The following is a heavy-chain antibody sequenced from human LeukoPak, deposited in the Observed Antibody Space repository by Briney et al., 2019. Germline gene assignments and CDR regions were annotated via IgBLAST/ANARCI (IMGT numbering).Heavy chain of an antibody. D-gene: IGHD6-13*01. CDR3: ARARYSSSWYFHKKGNTFDY. J-gene: IGHJ4*02. CDR2: ISAYNGKT. CDR1: GYTFTSYG. Sequence: ASVKVSCKASGYTFTSYGISWVRQAPGQGREWMGWISAYNGKTNYAQELQGRVTMTTDTSTSTAYMELRSLRSDDTAVYYCARARYSSSWYFHKKGNTFDYWGQGTLVTVSS. V-gene: IGHV1-18*01.